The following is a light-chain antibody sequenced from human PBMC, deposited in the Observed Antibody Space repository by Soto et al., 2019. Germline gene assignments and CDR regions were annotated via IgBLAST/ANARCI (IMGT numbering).Light chain of an antibody. CDR2: WAS. CDR1: QSVLHRSNKKNY. Sequence: DIVMTQSPDSLAVSLGERATINCKSRQSVLHRSNKKNYLAWYQQKPGQPPKLLIYWASTRESGVPDRFSGSGSGTDFTLTISSLQAEDVAVYYCQQYYTTPPYTFGQGTKLEIK. V-gene: IGKV4-1*01. J-gene: IGKJ2*01. CDR3: QQYYTTPPYT.